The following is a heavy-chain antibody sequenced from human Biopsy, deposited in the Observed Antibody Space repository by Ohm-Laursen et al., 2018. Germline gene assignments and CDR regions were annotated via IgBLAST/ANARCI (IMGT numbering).Heavy chain of an antibody. Sequence: LRLSCTASGFPFSDYYWSWIRQPPGKGLEWIGQINQSGETKYNPSLQSRVTISAEVSKNQFSLKLRSLTAADTAIYYCGNEVYGRDYWGQGARVTVSS. CDR1: GFPFSDYY. D-gene: IGHD4-17*01. V-gene: IGHV4-34*01. J-gene: IGHJ4*02. CDR3: GNEVYGRDY. CDR2: INQSGET.